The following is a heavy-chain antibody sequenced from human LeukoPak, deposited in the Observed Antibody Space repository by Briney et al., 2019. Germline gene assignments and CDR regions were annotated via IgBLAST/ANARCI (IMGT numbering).Heavy chain of an antibody. J-gene: IGHJ4*02. CDR3: ARSTDSLAQLWFGFDY. V-gene: IGHV4-59*08. CDR1: GGSISGYY. D-gene: IGHD5-18*01. CDR2: VHYGGST. Sequence: SETLSLTCTVSGGSISGYYWNWIRQPPGKGLEWIGYVHYGGSTNYNPSLKSRIAISVDTSKNQFSLKVNSVTAADTAVYYCARSTDSLAQLWFGFDYWGQGTLATVSS.